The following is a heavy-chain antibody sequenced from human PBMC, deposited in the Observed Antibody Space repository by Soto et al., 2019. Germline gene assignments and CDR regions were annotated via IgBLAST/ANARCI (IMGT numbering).Heavy chain of an antibody. CDR3: ARGWNVPAALDAFDI. D-gene: IGHD2-2*01. CDR1: GFTFSSYW. CDR2: IKQDGSEK. V-gene: IGHV3-7*01. J-gene: IGHJ3*02. Sequence: EVQLVESGGGLVQPGGSLRLSCAASGFTFSSYWMSWVRQAPGKGLEWVANIKQDGSEKYYVDSVKGRFTISRDNAKNSLYLQMNSLRAEDTAVYYCARGWNVPAALDAFDIWGQGTMVTVSS.